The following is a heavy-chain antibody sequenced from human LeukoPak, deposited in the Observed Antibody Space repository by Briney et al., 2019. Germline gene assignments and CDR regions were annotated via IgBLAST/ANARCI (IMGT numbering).Heavy chain of an antibody. Sequence: SETLSLTCTVSGVSTSSGYWSWIRQPAGKGLEWMGRISTSLPTYYNPSLKSRLTMSVDTSKNQFSLKLNSVTAADTAVYYCARGEAAAGPRNYFDSWGQGILVAVSS. CDR3: ARGEAAAGPRNYFDS. CDR1: GVSTSSGY. V-gene: IGHV4-4*07. D-gene: IGHD6-13*01. CDR2: ISTSLPT. J-gene: IGHJ4*02.